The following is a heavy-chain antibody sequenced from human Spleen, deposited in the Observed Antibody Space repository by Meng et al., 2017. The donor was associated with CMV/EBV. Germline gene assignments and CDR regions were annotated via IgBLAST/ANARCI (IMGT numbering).Heavy chain of an antibody. CDR3: ARPKLRSSYGMDV. CDR2: IKSKTDGGTT. CDR1: GFTFSNAW. Sequence: GESLKISCAASGFTFSNAWMSWVRQAPGKGLEWVGRIKSKTDGGTTDYAAPVKGRFTISRDDSKNTLYLQMNSLKTEDTAVYYCARPKLRSSYGMDVWGQGTTVTVSS. V-gene: IGHV3-15*01. D-gene: IGHD6-6*01. J-gene: IGHJ6*02.